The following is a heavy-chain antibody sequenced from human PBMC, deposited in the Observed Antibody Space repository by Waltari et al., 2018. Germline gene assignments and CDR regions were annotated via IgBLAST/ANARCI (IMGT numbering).Heavy chain of an antibody. D-gene: IGHD3-22*01. J-gene: IGHJ5*02. Sequence: EVQLVESGGGLVQPGRSLGLSCAASGFTFDDYAMPWVRQAPGKGLWGGLGISGNRCSIGYADSVKGRFTISRDNAKNSLYLQMNSLRAEDTALYYCAKGISSLKDSSGSFDPWGQGTLVTVSS. CDR1: GFTFDDYA. CDR3: AKGISSLKDSSGSFDP. V-gene: IGHV3-9*01. CDR2: ISGNRCSI.